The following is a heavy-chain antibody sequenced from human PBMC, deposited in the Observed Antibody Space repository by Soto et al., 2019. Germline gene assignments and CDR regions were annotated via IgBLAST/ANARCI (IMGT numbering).Heavy chain of an antibody. CDR1: GGSISSSSSY. D-gene: IGHD3-10*01. Sequence: SETLSLTCTVSGGSISSSSSYWGWIRQPPGKGLEWVGSIYYLGNTYYNPSLGGRVSISVDKSKNQFSLKLSSVTAADTAVYYCARHSPWFGGTNALDYWGQGTLVTVSS. V-gene: IGHV4-39*01. J-gene: IGHJ4*02. CDR2: IYYLGNT. CDR3: ARHSPWFGGTNALDY.